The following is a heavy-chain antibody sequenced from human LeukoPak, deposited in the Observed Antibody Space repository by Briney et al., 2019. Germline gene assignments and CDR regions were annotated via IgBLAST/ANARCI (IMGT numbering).Heavy chain of an antibody. V-gene: IGHV4-59*10. Sequence: KPSETLSLTCAVYGGSFSGYYWSWIRQPAGKGLEWIGRIYTSGSTNYNPSLKSRVTMSVDTSKNQFSLKLSSVTAADTAVYYCASMRGWLAGAFDIWGQGTMVTVSS. CDR3: ASMRGWLAGAFDI. CDR1: GGSFSGYY. D-gene: IGHD5-12*01. J-gene: IGHJ3*02. CDR2: IYTSGST.